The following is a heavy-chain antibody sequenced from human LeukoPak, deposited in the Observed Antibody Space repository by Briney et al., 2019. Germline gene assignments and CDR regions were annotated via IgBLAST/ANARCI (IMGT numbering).Heavy chain of an antibody. Sequence: ASVKDSCKASGYTFTGYYMNWVRQAPGQGLEWMGWINPNSGGTNYAQKFQGRVTMTRDTSISTAYMELSRLRSDDTAVYYCARVRSSFSLGELSPFDYWGQGTLVTVSS. V-gene: IGHV1-2*02. J-gene: IGHJ4*02. CDR3: ARVRSSFSLGELSPFDY. CDR2: INPNSGGT. CDR1: GYTFTGYY. D-gene: IGHD3-16*02.